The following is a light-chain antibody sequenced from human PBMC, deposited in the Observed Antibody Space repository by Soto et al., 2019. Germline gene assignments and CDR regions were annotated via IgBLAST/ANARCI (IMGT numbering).Light chain of an antibody. J-gene: IGLJ1*01. CDR1: ISNIGNYY. CDR2: RNN. CDR3: AAWDDSMSVL. V-gene: IGLV1-47*01. Sequence: QSVLTQPPSASGTPGQRVTISCSGSISNIGNYYVHWYQQLPEAAPKLLIYRNNQRPSGVPDRFSGSKSGTSASLAISGLRSEDEADYYCAAWDDSMSVLFGTGTKVTVL.